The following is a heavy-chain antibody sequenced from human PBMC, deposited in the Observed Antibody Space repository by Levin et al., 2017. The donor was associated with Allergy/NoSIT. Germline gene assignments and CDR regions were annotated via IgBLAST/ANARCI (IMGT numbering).Heavy chain of an antibody. CDR3: ARAGWNYFVKYYYYGMDV. D-gene: IGHD1-7*01. J-gene: IGHJ6*02. V-gene: IGHV1-69*13. CDR2: IIPIFGTA. Sequence: SVKVSCKASGGTFSSYAISWVRQAPGQGLEWMGGIIPIFGTANYAQKFQGRVTITADESTSTAYMELSSLRSEDTAVYYCARAGWNYFVKYYYYGMDVWGQGTTVTVSS. CDR1: GGTFSSYA.